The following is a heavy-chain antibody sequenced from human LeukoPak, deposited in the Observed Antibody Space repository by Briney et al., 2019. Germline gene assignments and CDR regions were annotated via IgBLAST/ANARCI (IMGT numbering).Heavy chain of an antibody. CDR2: ISPYNGNT. V-gene: IGHV1-18*01. CDR3: AREESIGSYQFLHDN. CDR1: GYTFINYG. Sequence: ASVKVSCKASGYTFINYGISWVRQAPGQGLEWMGWISPYNGNTKYLRKFQGRVTMITDTSTSTAYMEVRSLRSDDTAVYYCAREESIGSYQFLHDNWGQGTLVTVSS. J-gene: IGHJ4*02. D-gene: IGHD1-26*01.